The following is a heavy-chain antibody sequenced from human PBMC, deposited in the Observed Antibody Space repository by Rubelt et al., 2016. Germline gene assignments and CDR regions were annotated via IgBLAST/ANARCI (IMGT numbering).Heavy chain of an antibody. D-gene: IGHD5-18*01. V-gene: IGHV3-9*01. J-gene: IGHJ4*02. CDR3: AKDKNSYGTSFGF. CDR2: INWNSGSI. Sequence: EVQLVESGGGLVQPGRSLRLSCAASGFTFDDYAMHWVRQAPGKGLEWVSGINWNSGSIGYADSVKGRFTISRDNAKNSQYLQMNSLRTEDTALYYCAKDKNSYGTSFGFWGQGTLVAVSS. CDR1: GFTFDDYA.